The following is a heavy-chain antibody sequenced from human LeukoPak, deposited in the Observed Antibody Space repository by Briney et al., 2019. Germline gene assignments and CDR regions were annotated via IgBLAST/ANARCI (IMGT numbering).Heavy chain of an antibody. J-gene: IGHJ4*02. CDR3: ARTDTTMDTPDY. V-gene: IGHV3-23*01. CDR1: GFTFSSYA. Sequence: PGGSLRLSCAASGFTFSSYAMSWVRQAPGEGLEWVSAISGSGGSTYYADSVKGRFTISRDNSKNTLYLQMNSLRAEDTAVYYCARTDTTMDTPDYWGQGTLVTVSS. CDR2: ISGSGGST. D-gene: IGHD5-18*01.